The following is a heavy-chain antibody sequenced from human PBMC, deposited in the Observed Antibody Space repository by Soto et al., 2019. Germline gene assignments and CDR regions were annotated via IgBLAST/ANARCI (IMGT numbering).Heavy chain of an antibody. V-gene: IGHV3-7*03. J-gene: IGHJ3*02. CDR2: IKQDGSEK. Sequence: GGSLRLSCAASGFTFSSYWMSWVRQAPGKGLEWVANIKQDGSEKYYVDSVKGRFTIPRDNAKNSLYLQMNSLRAEDTAVYYCARELLDDAFDIWGQGTMVTVSS. CDR3: ARELLDDAFDI. D-gene: IGHD2-15*01. CDR1: GFTFSSYW.